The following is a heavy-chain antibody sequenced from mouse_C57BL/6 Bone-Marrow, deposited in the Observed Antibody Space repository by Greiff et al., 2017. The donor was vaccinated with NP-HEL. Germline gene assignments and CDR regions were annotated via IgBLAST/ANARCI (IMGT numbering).Heavy chain of an antibody. J-gene: IGHJ1*03. CDR3: TTFGYGSSPYWYCDV. D-gene: IGHD1-1*01. CDR1: GFNIKDDY. CDR2: IDPENGDT. V-gene: IGHV14-4*01. Sequence: VQLKQSGAELVRPGASVKLSCTASGFNIKDDYMHWVKQRPEQGLEWIGWIDPENGDTEYASKFQGKATITADTSSNTAYLQLSSLTSEDTAVYYCTTFGYGSSPYWYCDVWGTGTTVTVSS.